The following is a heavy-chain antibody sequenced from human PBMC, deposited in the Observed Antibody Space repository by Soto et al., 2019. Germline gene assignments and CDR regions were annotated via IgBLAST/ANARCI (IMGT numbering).Heavy chain of an antibody. CDR3: ARDYFDDLTASHGGTDY. Sequence: QVQLQESGPGLVKPSETLSLTCTVSGGSVSSGGYYWSWIRQPPGKGLEWIGYIYYSGSTTYNPSLKSRVTISVDTSKNQFSLKMSSVTAADTAVYYCARDYFDDLTASHGGTDYWGQGTLVSVSS. CDR1: GGSVSSGGYY. J-gene: IGHJ4*02. CDR2: IYYSGST. V-gene: IGHV4-61*08. D-gene: IGHD2-21*02.